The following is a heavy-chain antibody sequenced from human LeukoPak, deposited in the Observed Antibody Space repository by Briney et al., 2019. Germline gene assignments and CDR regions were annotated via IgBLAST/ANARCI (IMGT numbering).Heavy chain of an antibody. J-gene: IGHJ4*02. CDR3: AGYYYDSSGPDY. Sequence: VASVKVSCKASGGTFSSYAISWVRQAPGQGLEWMGGIIPIFGTANYAQKFQGRVTITADESTSTAYMELSSLRSEDTAVYYCAGYYYDSSGPDYWGQGTLVTVSS. D-gene: IGHD3-22*01. CDR2: IIPIFGTA. V-gene: IGHV1-69*13. CDR1: GGTFSSYA.